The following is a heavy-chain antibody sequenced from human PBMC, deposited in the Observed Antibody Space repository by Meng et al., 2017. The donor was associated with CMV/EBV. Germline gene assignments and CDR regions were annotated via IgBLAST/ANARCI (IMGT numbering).Heavy chain of an antibody. D-gene: IGHD3-3*01. V-gene: IGHV3-21*01. Sequence: GGSLRLSCAASGFTFSSYSMNWVRQAPGKGLEWVSSISSSSSYIYYVDSVKGRFTISRDSAKNSLYLQMNSLRAEDTAVYYCAREIGTYYDFWSGYYSHYYGMDVWGQGTTVTVSS. CDR3: AREIGTYYDFWSGYYSHYYGMDV. J-gene: IGHJ6*02. CDR1: GFTFSSYS. CDR2: ISSSSSYI.